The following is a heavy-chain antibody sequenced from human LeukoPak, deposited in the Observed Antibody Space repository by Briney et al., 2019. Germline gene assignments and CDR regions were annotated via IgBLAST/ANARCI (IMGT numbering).Heavy chain of an antibody. D-gene: IGHD2-15*01. J-gene: IGHJ4*02. V-gene: IGHV3-30*03. CDR1: GFTFSSYG. CDR3: ARDPAVAATHFDY. CDR2: ISYDGSNK. Sequence: GGSLRLSCAASGFTFSSYGMHWVRQAPDKGLEWVAVISYDGSNKYYADSVKGRFAISRDNSKNTLYLQMNSLRAEDTAVYYCARDPAVAATHFDYWGQGTLVTVSS.